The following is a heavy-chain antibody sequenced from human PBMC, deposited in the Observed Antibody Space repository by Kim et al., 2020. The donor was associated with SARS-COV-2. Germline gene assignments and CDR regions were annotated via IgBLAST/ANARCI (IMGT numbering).Heavy chain of an antibody. CDR2: ISGSGGST. CDR1: GFTFSSYA. CDR3: AKDRAKWGKIRANYYGSGSYYNGFDY. D-gene: IGHD3-10*01. V-gene: IGHV3-23*01. Sequence: GGSLRLSCAASGFTFSSYAMSWVRQAPGKGLEWVSAISGSGGSTYYADSVKGRFTISRDNSKNTLYLQMNSLRAEDTAVYYCAKDRAKWGKIRANYYGSGSYYNGFDYWGQGTLVTVSS. J-gene: IGHJ4*02.